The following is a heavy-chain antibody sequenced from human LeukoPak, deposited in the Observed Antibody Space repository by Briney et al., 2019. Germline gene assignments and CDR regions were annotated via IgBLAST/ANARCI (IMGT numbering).Heavy chain of an antibody. D-gene: IGHD3-10*01. CDR3: ARVDGSSASRARFDY. CDR2: ISGGSDFI. J-gene: IGHJ4*02. V-gene: IGHV3-23*01. Sequence: HSGGSLRLSCAASGFTFSHYAVNWVRQAPGKGLQWVSAISGGSDFIYYAESVKGRFTIPRDNSKSTVYLQMNSLRVEDTAIYYCARVDGSSASRARFDYWGPGTLVTVCS. CDR1: GFTFSHYA.